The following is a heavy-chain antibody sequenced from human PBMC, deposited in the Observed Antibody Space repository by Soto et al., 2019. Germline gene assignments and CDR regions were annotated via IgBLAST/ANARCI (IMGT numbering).Heavy chain of an antibody. Sequence: QVQLVQSGAEEKKPGASVKGSCKASGYTFTSYAMHWVRQAPGQRLEWMGWINAGNGNTKYSQKFQGRVTITRDTSASTVYMELSSLRSEDTAVYYCARVSGWYFLDYWGQGTLVTVSS. J-gene: IGHJ4*02. V-gene: IGHV1-3*05. CDR3: ARVSGWYFLDY. CDR1: GYTFTSYA. D-gene: IGHD6-19*01. CDR2: INAGNGNT.